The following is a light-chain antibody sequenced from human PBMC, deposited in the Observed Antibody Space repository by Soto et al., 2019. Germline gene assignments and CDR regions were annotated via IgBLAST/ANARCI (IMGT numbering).Light chain of an antibody. J-gene: IGKJ1*01. V-gene: IGKV3D-15*01. CDR2: DAS. CDR3: QQYNNWPRT. CDR1: QSVTTF. Sequence: TQSPATLSLSPGASATLSCRASQSVTTFFAWYQQKPGLPPRLLIYDASTRATGIPARFSGSGSGTEFTLTISSLQSEDFAVYYCQQYNNWPRTFGQGTKVDI.